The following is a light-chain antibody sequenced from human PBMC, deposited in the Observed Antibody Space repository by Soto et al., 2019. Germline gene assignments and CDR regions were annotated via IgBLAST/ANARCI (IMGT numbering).Light chain of an antibody. J-gene: IGKJ1*01. Sequence: TQSPAPLSLYPGERATLSCRASPSVSSTYLAWYQQKPGLAPRLLIYGASSRATGIPDRFSGSGSGTEFTLTISSLQSEELAVYDCQQYNNWPVTFGQVTKVDIK. CDR3: QQYNNWPVT. CDR2: GAS. V-gene: IGKV3D-15*01. CDR1: PSVSSTY.